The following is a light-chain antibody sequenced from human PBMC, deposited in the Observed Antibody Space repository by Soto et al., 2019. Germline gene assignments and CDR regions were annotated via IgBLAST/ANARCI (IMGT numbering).Light chain of an antibody. CDR1: QTVERW. Sequence: DIQMTQSPSTLSASVGDRVIITCRASQTVERWMAWYQQKPWKAPKPLIYDASSLESVVPSRFSGSGSGTEFTLTISSLQPEDFATYYCQQLNSYLTLTFGGGTKVDIK. CDR2: DAS. V-gene: IGKV1-5*01. CDR3: QQLNSYLTLT. J-gene: IGKJ4*01.